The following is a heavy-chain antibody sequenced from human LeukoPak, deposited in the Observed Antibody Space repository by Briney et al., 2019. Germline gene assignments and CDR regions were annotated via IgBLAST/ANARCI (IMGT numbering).Heavy chain of an antibody. J-gene: IGHJ4*02. CDR1: GFTFSNHN. V-gene: IGHV3-48*01. D-gene: IGHD2-2*01. CDR2: ISNSGSDI. CDR3: ARDREAGQLLEKPI. Sequence: PGGSLRLSCVASGFTFSNHNMSWVRQTPGKGVEWISYISNSGSDIYYRESLKGGFTISRENDKSSMYLQMNRLTAEDAGVYYCARDREAGQLLEKPIWGQGTTVTVSS.